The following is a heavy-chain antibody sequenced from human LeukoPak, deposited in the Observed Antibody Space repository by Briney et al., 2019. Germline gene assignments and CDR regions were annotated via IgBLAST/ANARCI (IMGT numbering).Heavy chain of an antibody. D-gene: IGHD3-16*02. J-gene: IGHJ4*02. Sequence: PGGSLRLSCAASGFTFSTYSMNWVRQAPGKGLEWVSAISGSGGSTYYADSVKGRFTISRDNSKNTLYLQMNSLRAEDTAVYYCAKGGDYVWGSYLDYWGQGTLVTVSS. V-gene: IGHV3-23*01. CDR3: AKGGDYVWGSYLDY. CDR1: GFTFSTYS. CDR2: ISGSGGST.